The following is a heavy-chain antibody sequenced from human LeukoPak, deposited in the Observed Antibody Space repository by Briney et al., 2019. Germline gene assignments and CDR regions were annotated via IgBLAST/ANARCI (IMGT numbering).Heavy chain of an antibody. Sequence: GGSLRLSCAASGFTFSSDWMHWVRQAPGQGLVWVSRINPAGSSTNYADSVKGRFTISRDNAMNTLYLHLNSLRAEDTAVYYCARGVRGSYGTELWGSGTIVTVSS. CDR3: ARGVRGSYGTEL. V-gene: IGHV3-74*01. D-gene: IGHD1-14*01. CDR2: INPAGSST. J-gene: IGHJ4*02. CDR1: GFTFSSDW.